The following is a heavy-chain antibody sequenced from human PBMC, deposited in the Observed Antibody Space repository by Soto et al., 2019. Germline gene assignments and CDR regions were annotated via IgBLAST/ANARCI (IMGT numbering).Heavy chain of an antibody. Sequence: SETLSLTCAVYGGSFSGYYWSWIRQPPGKGLEWIGEINHSGSTNYNPSLKSRVTISVDTSKNQFSLKLSSVTAADTAVYYCARVPGYSSSWSRIYYGMDVWGQGTTVTVSS. CDR2: INHSGST. CDR1: GGSFSGYY. J-gene: IGHJ6*02. CDR3: ARVPGYSSSWSRIYYGMDV. V-gene: IGHV4-34*01. D-gene: IGHD6-13*01.